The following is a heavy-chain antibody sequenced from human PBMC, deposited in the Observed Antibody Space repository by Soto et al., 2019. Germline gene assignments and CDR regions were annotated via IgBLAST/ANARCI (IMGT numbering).Heavy chain of an antibody. Sequence: PSETLSLSCTVSGGSISSRNNYWGWIRQPPGKGLDYIGSIYFSGTTYYNPSFESRVTISVDTSKNQFSLRLSSVTAADTAIYYCDRQTAGILTAYSPNWFDRWGQGTLVTVSS. CDR2: IYFSGTT. J-gene: IGHJ5*02. CDR1: GGSISSRNNY. D-gene: IGHD3-9*01. V-gene: IGHV4-39*01. CDR3: DRQTAGILTAYSPNWFDR.